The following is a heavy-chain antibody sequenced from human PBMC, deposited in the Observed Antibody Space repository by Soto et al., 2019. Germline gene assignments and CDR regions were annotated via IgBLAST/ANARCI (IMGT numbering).Heavy chain of an antibody. D-gene: IGHD3-22*01. CDR2: IYYSGST. V-gene: IGHV4-59*01. Sequence: SETLSLTCTVSGGSISSYYWSWIRQPPGKGLEWIGYIYYSGSTYYNPSLKSRVTISVDTSKNQFSLKLSSVTAADTAVYCCGRFQYYYDSSGYPLGAFDNWGKGTMVTVAS. CDR1: GGSISSYY. J-gene: IGHJ3*02. CDR3: GRFQYYYDSSGYPLGAFDN.